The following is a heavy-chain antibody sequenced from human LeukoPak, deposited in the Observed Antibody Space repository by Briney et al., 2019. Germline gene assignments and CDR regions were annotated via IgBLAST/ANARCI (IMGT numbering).Heavy chain of an antibody. Sequence: SETLSLTCAVYGVSFSGYYWSWIRQPPGKRLEWIGEINHSGSTNYNPSLKSRVTISVDTSKNQSSLKLSSVTAADTAVYYCARDVAAGTDYWGQGTLVTVSS. CDR2: INHSGST. V-gene: IGHV4-34*01. CDR1: GVSFSGYY. CDR3: ARDVAAGTDY. J-gene: IGHJ4*02. D-gene: IGHD6-13*01.